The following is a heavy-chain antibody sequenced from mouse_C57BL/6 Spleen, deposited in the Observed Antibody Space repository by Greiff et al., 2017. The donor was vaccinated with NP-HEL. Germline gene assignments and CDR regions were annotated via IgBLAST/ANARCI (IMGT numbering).Heavy chain of an antibody. V-gene: IGHV5-4*01. D-gene: IGHD2-4*01. Sequence: EVKLVESGGGLVKPGGSLKLSCAASGFTFSSYAMSWVRQTPEKRLEWVATISDGGSYTYYPDNVKGRFTISRDNAKNNLYLQMSHLKSEDTAMYYCAREGDYDHYYAMDYWGQGTSVTVSS. CDR1: GFTFSSYA. CDR3: AREGDYDHYYAMDY. CDR2: ISDGGSYT. J-gene: IGHJ4*01.